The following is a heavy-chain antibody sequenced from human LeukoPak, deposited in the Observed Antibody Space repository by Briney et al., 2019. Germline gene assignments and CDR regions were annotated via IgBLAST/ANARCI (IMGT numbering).Heavy chain of an antibody. CDR2: ISAYNGNT. D-gene: IGHD3-22*01. V-gene: IGHV1-18*01. J-gene: IGHJ4*02. CDR1: GYTFTSYG. Sequence: ASVKVSCKASGYTFTSYGISWVRQAPGQGLEWMGCISAYNGNTNYAQKLQGRVTMTTDTSTSTAYMELRSLRSDDTAVYYCARDSYYDSSGYRTFDYWGQGTLVTVSS. CDR3: ARDSYYDSSGYRTFDY.